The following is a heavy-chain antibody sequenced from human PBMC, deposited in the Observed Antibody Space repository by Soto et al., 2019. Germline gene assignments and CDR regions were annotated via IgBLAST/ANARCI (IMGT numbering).Heavy chain of an antibody. Sequence: QVQLVQSGGEVKKPGASVKVSCKTSGYTFNSYGMSWVRQAPGQGLEWMGWISVYNGNTIYAEKFQGRVTLTTDTATSTDYMELRSLRYDDPAVYFCARDWSGWVRGGGDSWGQGTLVTVSS. CDR1: GYTFNSYG. J-gene: IGHJ4*02. CDR3: ARDWSGWVRGGGDS. D-gene: IGHD3-3*01. V-gene: IGHV1-18*01. CDR2: ISVYNGNT.